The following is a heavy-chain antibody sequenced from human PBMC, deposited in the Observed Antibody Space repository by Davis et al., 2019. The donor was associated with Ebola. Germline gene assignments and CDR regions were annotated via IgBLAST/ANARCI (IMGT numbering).Heavy chain of an antibody. CDR3: ARVVPAAGLDY. D-gene: IGHD6-13*01. Sequence: MPSETLSLTCIVSGGSISSSYWSWIRQPPGKGLEWIGYIYYSESSNYNPSLKSRVTISVDTSKNQFSLKLSSVTAADTAVYYCARVVPAAGLDYWGQGTLVTVSS. CDR1: GGSISSSY. V-gene: IGHV4-59*01. CDR2: IYYSESS. J-gene: IGHJ4*02.